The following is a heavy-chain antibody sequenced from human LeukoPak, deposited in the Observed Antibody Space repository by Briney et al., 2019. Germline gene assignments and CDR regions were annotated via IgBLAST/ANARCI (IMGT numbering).Heavy chain of an antibody. V-gene: IGHV1-18*01. Sequence: PSVKVSCKASGYSFTSYHIAWVRQAPGRGLEWMGWIAAYNGIPNYAENLQGRVTLTIDTSTSTAYMELRSLRSDGTAVYYCARDHSGFHFDYWGQGTLVTVSS. J-gene: IGHJ4*02. CDR3: ARDHSGFHFDY. D-gene: IGHD3-10*01. CDR2: IAAYNGIP. CDR1: GYSFTSYH.